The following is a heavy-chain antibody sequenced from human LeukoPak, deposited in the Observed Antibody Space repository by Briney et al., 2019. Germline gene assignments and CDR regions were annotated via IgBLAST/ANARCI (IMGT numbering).Heavy chain of an antibody. Sequence: PGGSLRLSCAASGSTFSSYGMHWVRQAPGKGLEWVAFIRYDGSNKYYADSVKGRFTISRDNSKNTLYLQMNSLRAEDTAVYYCANRYYGSGSYQDDYWGQGTLVTVSS. CDR1: GSTFSSYG. V-gene: IGHV3-30*02. CDR3: ANRYYGSGSYQDDY. J-gene: IGHJ4*02. CDR2: IRYDGSNK. D-gene: IGHD3-10*01.